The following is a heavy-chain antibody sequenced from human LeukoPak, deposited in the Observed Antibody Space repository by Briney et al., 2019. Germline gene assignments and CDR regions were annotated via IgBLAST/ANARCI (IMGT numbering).Heavy chain of an antibody. J-gene: IGHJ3*02. CDR3: ARGGYYDSSGHI. V-gene: IGHV4-34*01. CDR1: GGSFSGYY. D-gene: IGHD3-22*01. Sequence: KPSETLSLTCAVYGGSFSGYYWSWIRQPPGKGLEWIGEINHSGSTNYNPSLKSRVTISVDTSKNQFSLKLSSVTAADTAVYYCARGGYYDSSGHIWGQGTMVTVSS. CDR2: INHSGST.